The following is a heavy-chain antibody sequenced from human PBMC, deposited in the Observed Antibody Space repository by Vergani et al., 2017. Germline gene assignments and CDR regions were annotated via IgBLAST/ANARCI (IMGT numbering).Heavy chain of an antibody. Sequence: QVQLVESGGGVVQPGGSLRLSCIASGFTFRIYGMHWVRQAPGKGLEWVAFIRYDGTERFYGDSVKGRFTISRDNSQTTVFLQMNSLRADDSAVYYCTKAGQYDSDNFHDSWGQGALVTVAS. CDR3: TKAGQYDSDNFHDS. D-gene: IGHD3-22*01. CDR1: GFTFRIYG. CDR2: IRYDGTER. J-gene: IGHJ1*01. V-gene: IGHV3-30*02.